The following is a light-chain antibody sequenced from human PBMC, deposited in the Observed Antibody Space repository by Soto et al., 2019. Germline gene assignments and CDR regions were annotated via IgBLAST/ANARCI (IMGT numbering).Light chain of an antibody. V-gene: IGKV1-5*01. Sequence: DIQMTQSPSTLSASVGDRVTITCRASQRISSWLAWYQQKPGKAPKLLIYDASSLESGVPSRFSGSGSRTEFTLTISSLQPDDFATYYCQQYNSYPYTFGQGTKLEIK. CDR1: QRISSW. CDR3: QQYNSYPYT. J-gene: IGKJ2*01. CDR2: DAS.